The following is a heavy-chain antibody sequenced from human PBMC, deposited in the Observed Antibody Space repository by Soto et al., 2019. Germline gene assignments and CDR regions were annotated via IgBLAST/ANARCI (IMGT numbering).Heavy chain of an antibody. D-gene: IGHD6-13*01. CDR3: ARGWLATGGSLCYMDV. J-gene: IGHJ6*03. V-gene: IGHV3-13*01. CDR2: IGSAGDT. CDR1: GFTFSSYD. Sequence: EVQLVESGGGLIQPGGSLRLSCAASGFTFSSYDMHWVRQAAGKGLEWVSGIGSAGDTYYQGSVKGRFTISRENAKNSLYLQMNSLRAGDTALYYCARGWLATGGSLCYMDVWGKGTTVTVSS.